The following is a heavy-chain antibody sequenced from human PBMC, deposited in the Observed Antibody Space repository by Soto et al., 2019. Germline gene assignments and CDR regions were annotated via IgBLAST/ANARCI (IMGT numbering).Heavy chain of an antibody. CDR3: ATYCSGWSLGY. CDR2: ITGSGGTT. CDR1: GFTFSNYA. Sequence: PGGSLRLSCAASGFTFSNYAMTWVRQAPGKGLEWVSGITGSGGTTDYADSVKGRFTISRDNSKNTLSLQMNSLRAEDTAVYYCATYCSGWSLGYWGQGTLVTVSS. J-gene: IGHJ4*02. D-gene: IGHD6-19*01. V-gene: IGHV3-23*01.